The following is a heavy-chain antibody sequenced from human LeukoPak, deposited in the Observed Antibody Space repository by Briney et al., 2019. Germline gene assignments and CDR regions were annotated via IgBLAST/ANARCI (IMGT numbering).Heavy chain of an antibody. J-gene: IGHJ6*03. CDR2: IYYSGST. Sequence: SETLFLTCTVSGGSISSYYWSWIRQPPGKGLEWIGYIYYSGSTNYNPSLKSRVTISVDTSKNQFSLKLSSVTAADTAVYYCARAFPGRVATRAYYYYMDVWGKGTTVTVSS. CDR1: GGSISSYY. D-gene: IGHD5-12*01. V-gene: IGHV4-59*01. CDR3: ARAFPGRVATRAYYYYMDV.